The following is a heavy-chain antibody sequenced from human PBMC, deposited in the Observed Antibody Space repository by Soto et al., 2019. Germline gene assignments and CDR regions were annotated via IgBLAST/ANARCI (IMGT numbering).Heavy chain of an antibody. V-gene: IGHV3-23*01. J-gene: IGHJ6*03. CDR3: AKDQSMGKVYDFWSGYYGSYYYYMDV. CDR1: GFTFSGYA. D-gene: IGHD3-3*01. CDR2: ISGSGGST. Sequence: GSLRLSCAASGFTFSGYAMSWVRQAPGKGLEWVSAISGSGGSTYYADSVKGRFTISRDNSKNTLYLQMNSLRAEDTAVYYCAKDQSMGKVYDFWSGYYGSYYYYMDVWGKGTTVTVSS.